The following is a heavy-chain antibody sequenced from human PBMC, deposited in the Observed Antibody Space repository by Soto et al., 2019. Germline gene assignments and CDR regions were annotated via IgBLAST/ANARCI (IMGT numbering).Heavy chain of an antibody. D-gene: IGHD2-15*01. CDR2: INGGHGNT. CDR1: GYSFTTYA. Sequence: QVQLVQSGAEVNKPGASVKVSCKASGYSFTTYAMHWVRQAPGQRLGWRGWINGGHGNTKYSQKCQGIVTITRDPSGSTGHSDVRSLRCEDAAVYYCARSSLLPCFDNWGQGCIVTVSS. J-gene: IGHJ4*02. CDR3: ARSSLLPCFDN. V-gene: IGHV1-3*01.